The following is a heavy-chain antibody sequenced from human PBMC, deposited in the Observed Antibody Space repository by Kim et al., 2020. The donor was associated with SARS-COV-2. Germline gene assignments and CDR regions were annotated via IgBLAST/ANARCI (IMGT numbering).Heavy chain of an antibody. CDR3: ARTAMVTPGLFFDY. J-gene: IGHJ4*02. Sequence: SETLSLTCTVSGGSISSYYWSWIRQPPGKGLEWIGYIYYSGSTNYNPSLKSRVTISVDTSKNQFSLKLSSVTAADTAVYYCARTAMVTPGLFFDYLGQGT. CDR1: GGSISSYY. D-gene: IGHD5-18*01. V-gene: IGHV4-59*08. CDR2: IYYSGST.